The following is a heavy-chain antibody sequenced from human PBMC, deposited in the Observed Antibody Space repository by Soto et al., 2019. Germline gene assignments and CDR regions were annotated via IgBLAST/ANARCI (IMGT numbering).Heavy chain of an antibody. CDR3: ARADSGYAHGYYYYGMDV. Sequence: GGSLRLSCAASGFTFRSYSINWVPQAPGKGPEWLSYISSSSSTIYYADSVKGRFTISRDNAKNSLYLQMNSLRAEDTAVYYCARADSGYAHGYYYYGMDVWGQGTTVTVSS. CDR1: GFTFRSYS. J-gene: IGHJ6*02. V-gene: IGHV3-48*01. CDR2: ISSSSSTI. D-gene: IGHD5-12*01.